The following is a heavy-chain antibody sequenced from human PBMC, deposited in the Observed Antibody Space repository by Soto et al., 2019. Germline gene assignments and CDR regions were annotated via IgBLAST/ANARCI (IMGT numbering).Heavy chain of an antibody. CDR3: TTLSITIFGVVLMDV. D-gene: IGHD3-3*01. CDR2: IKSKTDGGTT. CDR1: GFTFSNAW. V-gene: IGHV3-15*07. Sequence: GGSLRLSCAASGFTFSNAWMNWVRQAPGKGLEWVGRIKSKTDGGTTDYAAPVKGRFTISRDDSKNTLYLQMNSLKTEDTAVYYCTTLSITIFGVVLMDVWGQGTTLTVSS. J-gene: IGHJ6*02.